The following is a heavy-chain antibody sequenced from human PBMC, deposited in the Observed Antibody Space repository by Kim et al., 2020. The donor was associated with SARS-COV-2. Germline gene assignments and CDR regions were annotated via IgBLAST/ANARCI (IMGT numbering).Heavy chain of an antibody. CDR2: ISSSSSYI. J-gene: IGHJ6*02. CDR3: ARDTTNAVFDHSAYYYYGMDV. D-gene: IGHD1-1*01. Sequence: GGSLRLSCAASGFTFSSYSMNWVRQAPGKGLEWVSSISSSSSYIYYADSVKGRFTISRDNAKNSLYLQMNSLRAEDTAVYYCARDTTNAVFDHSAYYYYGMDVWGQGTTVTVSS. V-gene: IGHV3-21*01. CDR1: GFTFSSYS.